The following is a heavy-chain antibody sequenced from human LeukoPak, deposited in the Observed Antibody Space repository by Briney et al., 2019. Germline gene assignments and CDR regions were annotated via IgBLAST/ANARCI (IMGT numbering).Heavy chain of an antibody. CDR1: GFIFSNYA. V-gene: IGHV4-59*01. D-gene: IGHD3-10*01. J-gene: IGHJ2*01. Sequence: GSLRLSCAASGFIFSNYAVNWVRQAPGKGLEWVGHIYYLGSTNYNPSLKSRVTISIDTSKNYFSLKLNSVIAADTAVYYCARDRPGSYWYFDLWGRGTLVTVSS. CDR3: ARDRPGSYWYFDL. CDR2: IYYLGST.